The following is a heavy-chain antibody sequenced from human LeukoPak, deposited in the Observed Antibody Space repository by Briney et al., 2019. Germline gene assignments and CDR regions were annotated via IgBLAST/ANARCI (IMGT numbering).Heavy chain of an antibody. Sequence: EASVKVSCKASGGTFSSYAISWVRQAPGQRLEWMGSIIPIFGTANYAQKFQGRVTMTTDESTSTAYMELSSLRSEDTAVYYCARDQGIAVAGSDYWGQGTLVTVSS. J-gene: IGHJ4*02. CDR2: IIPIFGTA. V-gene: IGHV1-69*05. D-gene: IGHD6-19*01. CDR3: ARDQGIAVAGSDY. CDR1: GGTFSSYA.